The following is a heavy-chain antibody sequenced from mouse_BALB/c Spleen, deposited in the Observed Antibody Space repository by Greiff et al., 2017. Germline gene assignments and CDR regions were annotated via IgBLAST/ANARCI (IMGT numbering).Heavy chain of an antibody. CDR3: ARHALDYYGSSYYFDY. V-gene: IGHV5-12-1*01. D-gene: IGHD1-1*01. Sequence: EVHLVESGGGLVKPGGSLKLSCAASGFAFSSYDMSWVRQTPEKRLEWVAYISSGGGSTYYPDTVKGRFTISRDNAKNTLYLQMSSLKSEDTAMYYCARHALDYYGSSYYFDYWGQGTTLTVSS. CDR1: GFAFSSYD. CDR2: ISSGGGST. J-gene: IGHJ2*01.